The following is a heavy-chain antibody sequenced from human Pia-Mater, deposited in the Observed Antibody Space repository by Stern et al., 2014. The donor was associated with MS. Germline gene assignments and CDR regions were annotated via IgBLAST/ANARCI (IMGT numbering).Heavy chain of an antibody. CDR3: ARGAYCGGDCYWGWFDS. V-gene: IGHV1-69*01. Sequence: QVQLVESGAEVKKPGSSVKVSCKVSGGTFSDNAFSWVRQAPGQGLEWMGGIMPIFGAADYAQNFQGRVTITADESTSTVYMEMSSLRSEDTAVYHCARGAYCGGDCYWGWFDSWGQGTLVTVSS. CDR1: GGTFSDNA. CDR2: IMPIFGAA. D-gene: IGHD2-21*02. J-gene: IGHJ5*01.